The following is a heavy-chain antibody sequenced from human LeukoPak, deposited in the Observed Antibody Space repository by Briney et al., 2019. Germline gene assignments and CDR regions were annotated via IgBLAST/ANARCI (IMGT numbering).Heavy chain of an antibody. J-gene: IGHJ4*02. CDR3: ARERFFYYYDSSGSFDY. CDR2: INHSGST. V-gene: IGHV4-34*01. CDR1: GGSFSGYY. D-gene: IGHD3-22*01. Sequence: TSETLSLXCAVYGGSFSGYYWSWIRQPPGKGLEWIGEINHSGSTNYNPSLKSRITISVDTSKNQLSLKLSSVTAADTAVYYCARERFFYYYDSSGSFDYWGQGTLVTVSS.